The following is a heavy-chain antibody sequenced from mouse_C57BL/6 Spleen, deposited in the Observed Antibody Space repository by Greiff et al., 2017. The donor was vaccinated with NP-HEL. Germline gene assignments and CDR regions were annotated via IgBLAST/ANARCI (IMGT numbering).Heavy chain of an antibody. CDR2: ISDGGSYT. V-gene: IGHV5-4*03. D-gene: IGHD1-1*01. J-gene: IGHJ3*01. Sequence: DVMLVESGGGLVKPGGSLKLSCAASGFTFSSYAMSWVRQTPEKRLEWVATISDGGSYTYYPDNVKGRFTISRDNAKNNLYLQMSHLKSEDTAMYYCARGPYGSSYAWFAYWGQGTLVTVSA. CDR1: GFTFSSYA. CDR3: ARGPYGSSYAWFAY.